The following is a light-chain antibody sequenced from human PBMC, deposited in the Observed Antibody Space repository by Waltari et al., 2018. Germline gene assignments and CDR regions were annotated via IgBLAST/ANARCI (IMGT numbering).Light chain of an antibody. J-gene: IGLJ2*01. CDR1: SSDVCGYNY. CDR2: DVS. V-gene: IGLV2-14*03. CDR3: SSYTSSSTLV. Sequence: QSALTQPASVSGSPGQSITISCTGTSSDVCGYNYVSWYQHHPGKAPKLMIYDVSKRPSGVCNRFSGSKSGDTASMTISGLQAADEADYYCSSYTSSSTLVFGGGTKLTGL.